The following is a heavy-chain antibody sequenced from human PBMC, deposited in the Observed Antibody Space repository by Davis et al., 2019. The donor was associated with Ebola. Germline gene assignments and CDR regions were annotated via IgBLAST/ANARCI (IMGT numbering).Heavy chain of an antibody. CDR3: ARGHSYGSMVYGLDV. CDR1: GGSIRSSSSY. V-gene: IGHV4-39*01. J-gene: IGHJ6*02. D-gene: IGHD5-18*01. CDR2: IFYSGST. Sequence: MPSETLSLTCTVPGGSIRSSSSYWGWLRQPPGKGLEWIGNIFYSGSTYYNPSLKSRVTMSVDTSKNQFSVKLTSLTAADTAVYYCARGHSYGSMVYGLDVWGQGTTVTVSS.